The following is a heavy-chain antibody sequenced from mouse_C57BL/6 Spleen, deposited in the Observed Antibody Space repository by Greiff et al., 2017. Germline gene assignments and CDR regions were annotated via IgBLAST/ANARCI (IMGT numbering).Heavy chain of an antibody. CDR2: ISSGGSYT. J-gene: IGHJ4*01. CDR3: ARGYYYGSSPYAMDY. D-gene: IGHD1-1*01. CDR1: GFTFSSYG. V-gene: IGHV5-6*01. Sequence: EVQLVESGGDLVKPGGSLKLSCAASGFTFSSYGMSWVRQTPDKRLEWVATISSGGSYTYYPDSVKGRFTISRDNAKNTLYLQMSSLKSEETAMYYCARGYYYGSSPYAMDYWGQGTSVTVSS.